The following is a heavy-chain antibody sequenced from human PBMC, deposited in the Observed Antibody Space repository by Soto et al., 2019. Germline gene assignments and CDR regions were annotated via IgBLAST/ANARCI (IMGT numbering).Heavy chain of an antibody. Sequence: GGSLRLSCTASGFTFGDYAMSWFRQAPGKGLEWVGFIRSKAYGGTTEYAASVKGRFTISRDDSKSIAYLQMNSLKTEDTAVYYCTRDFGPYCSSTSCEGMDVWGQGTTVTVSS. CDR1: GFTFGDYA. CDR3: TRDFGPYCSSTSCEGMDV. V-gene: IGHV3-49*03. CDR2: IRSKAYGGTT. J-gene: IGHJ6*02. D-gene: IGHD2-2*01.